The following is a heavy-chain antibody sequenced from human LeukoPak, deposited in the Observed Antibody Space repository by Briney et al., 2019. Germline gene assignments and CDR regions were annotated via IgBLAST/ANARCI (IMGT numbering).Heavy chain of an antibody. CDR2: IYTSGST. J-gene: IGHJ4*02. D-gene: IGHD2-2*01. CDR1: GGSISGGSYY. V-gene: IGHV4-61*02. CDR3: ARGVFCSSTSCYFPDFDY. Sequence: SQTLSLTCTVSGGSISGGSYYWSWIRQPAGKGLEWIGRIYTSGSTNYNPSLKSRVTISVDTSKNQFSLKLSSVTAADTAVYYCARGVFCSSTSCYFPDFDYWGQGTLVTVSS.